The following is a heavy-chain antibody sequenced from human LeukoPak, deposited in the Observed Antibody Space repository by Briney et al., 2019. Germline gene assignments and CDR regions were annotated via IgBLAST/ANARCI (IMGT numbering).Heavy chain of an antibody. CDR1: GFTFSSYS. CDR2: ISSSSSYI. D-gene: IGHD3-9*01. J-gene: IGHJ4*02. CDR3: ARVQDAVRYFDWFHKVLDY. V-gene: IGHV3-21*04. Sequence: GGSLRLSCAASGFTFSSYSMNWVRQAPGKGLEWVSSISSSSSYIYYADSVKGRFTISRDNAKNSLYLQMNSLRSDDTAVYYCARVQDAVRYFDWFHKVLDYWGQGTLVTVSS.